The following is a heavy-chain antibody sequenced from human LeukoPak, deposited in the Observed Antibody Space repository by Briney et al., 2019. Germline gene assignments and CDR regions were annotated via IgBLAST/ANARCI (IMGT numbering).Heavy chain of an antibody. Sequence: SETLSLTCTVSGGSISSSSYYWGWIRQPPGKGLEWIGSIYYSGSTYYNPSLKSRVTISVDTSKNQFSLKLSSVTAADTAVYYCAREIGYCSGGSCYSRDYYYYYMDVWGKGTTVTISS. V-gene: IGHV4-39*01. CDR1: GGSISSSSYY. CDR3: AREIGYCSGGSCYSRDYYYYYMDV. D-gene: IGHD2-15*01. J-gene: IGHJ6*03. CDR2: IYYSGST.